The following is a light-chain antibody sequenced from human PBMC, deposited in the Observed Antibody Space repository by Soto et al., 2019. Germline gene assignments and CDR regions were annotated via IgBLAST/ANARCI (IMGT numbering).Light chain of an antibody. CDR3: SSYAGGNNLL. CDR2: EVT. V-gene: IGLV2-8*01. CDR1: SSDVGGYSF. J-gene: IGLJ2*01. Sequence: QSVLTQPPSASGSLGQSVTISCTGTSSDVGGYSFVSWYQQSPGRAPKLIIYEVTKRPSGVPDRFSGSKSGSTASLTVSGLQAEDEADYYCSSYAGGNNLLFGGGTKVTVL.